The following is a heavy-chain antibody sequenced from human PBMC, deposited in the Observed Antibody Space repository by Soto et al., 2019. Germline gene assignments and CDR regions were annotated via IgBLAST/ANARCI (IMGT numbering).Heavy chain of an antibody. CDR3: AREGPASTNWFDP. J-gene: IGHJ5*02. D-gene: IGHD3-16*01. Sequence: SETLSLTCTVSGGSITSYYWSWIRQPPGKGLEWIGYVYHSGSVNYNPSLKSRVTISADTSKNQFSLKLASVTAADTAVYYCAREGPASTNWFDPWGQGTLVTVS. CDR1: GGSITSYY. V-gene: IGHV4-59*01. CDR2: VYHSGSV.